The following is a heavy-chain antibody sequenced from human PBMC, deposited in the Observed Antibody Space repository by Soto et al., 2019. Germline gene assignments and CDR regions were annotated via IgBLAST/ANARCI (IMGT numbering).Heavy chain of an antibody. J-gene: IGHJ4*02. CDR3: VKNQGSAWYFAY. CDR1: RFTFSNYS. CDR2: ISHTGNTI. V-gene: IGHV3-23*01. D-gene: IGHD6-19*01. Sequence: GGALRLSCAASRFTFSNYSMSLVPPAPGKGLEWVSSISHTGNTIYYADSVKGRFTISRDNSKNTLYLEMNSQRAEDTAVYYCVKNQGSAWYFAYWGQGTLVTVSS.